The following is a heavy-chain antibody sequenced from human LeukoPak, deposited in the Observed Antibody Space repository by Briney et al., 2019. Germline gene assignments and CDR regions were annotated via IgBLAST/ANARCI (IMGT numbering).Heavy chain of an antibody. Sequence: ASVKVSCKASGYTFTGYYMHWVRQAPGQGLEWMGWINPNSGDTNSAQKFQGRVTMTRDTSISTAYMDLSRLRSDDTAVYYCARGPRWDPHFDYWGQGTLVTVSS. J-gene: IGHJ4*02. D-gene: IGHD1-26*01. V-gene: IGHV1-2*02. CDR1: GYTFTGYY. CDR3: ARGPRWDPHFDY. CDR2: INPNSGDT.